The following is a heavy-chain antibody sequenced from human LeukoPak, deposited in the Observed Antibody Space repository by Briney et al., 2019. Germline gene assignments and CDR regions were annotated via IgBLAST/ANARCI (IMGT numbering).Heavy chain of an antibody. J-gene: IGHJ2*01. Sequence: GGSLGLSCVASGFTFGIFHMNWFRRTPGRGLEWVSGISGVEGDTHYADSVRGRFTISRDNSKNTLYMQMNSLRAEDTAVYYCAKSSMVIPNWYFDLWGRGTLVTVSS. CDR2: ISGVEGDT. V-gene: IGHV3-23*01. D-gene: IGHD3-22*01. CDR1: GFTFGIFH. CDR3: AKSSMVIPNWYFDL.